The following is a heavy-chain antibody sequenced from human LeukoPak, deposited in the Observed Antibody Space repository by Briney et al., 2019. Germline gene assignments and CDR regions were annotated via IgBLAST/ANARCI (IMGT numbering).Heavy chain of an antibody. J-gene: IGHJ4*02. CDR1: GFTFSSYG. D-gene: IGHD3-22*01. V-gene: IGHV3-30*02. Sequence: PGGSLRLSCAASGFTFSSYGMHWVRQAPGKGLEWVAFIRYDGSNKYYADSVKGRFTISRDNSKNTLYLQMNSLRAGDTAVYYCAKDYGITMIVGHNDYWGQGTLVTVSS. CDR3: AKDYGITMIVGHNDY. CDR2: IRYDGSNK.